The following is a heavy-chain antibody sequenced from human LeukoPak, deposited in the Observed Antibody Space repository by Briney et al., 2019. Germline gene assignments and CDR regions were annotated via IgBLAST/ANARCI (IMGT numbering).Heavy chain of an antibody. D-gene: IGHD3-10*01. CDR2: ISGSSNTI. Sequence: GGSLRLSCVASGFTFSTSSMNWVRQAPGKGLEWVAYISGSSNTIYYADAVKGRFTISRDNAKNSLYLQTNSLRVEDTAVYYCARKFGWTGNWFDPWGQGTLVTVSS. CDR3: ARKFGWTGNWFDP. V-gene: IGHV3-48*04. J-gene: IGHJ5*02. CDR1: GFTFSTSS.